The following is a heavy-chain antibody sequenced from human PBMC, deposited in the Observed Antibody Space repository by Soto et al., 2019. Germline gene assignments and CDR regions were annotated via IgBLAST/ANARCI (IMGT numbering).Heavy chain of an antibody. Sequence: EVQLVESGGGAVRPGGSLRLSCAASGFPFDDYGMSWVRQAPGKGLEWVSGINRHGGSTGYADSVKGRFTISRDNAKNSLHLHMNSLRAEDTAFYYCARTPGYYGDFFDYWGHGTLVTVSA. V-gene: IGHV3-20*04. D-gene: IGHD4-17*01. CDR2: INRHGGST. J-gene: IGHJ4*01. CDR3: ARTPGYYGDFFDY. CDR1: GFPFDDYG.